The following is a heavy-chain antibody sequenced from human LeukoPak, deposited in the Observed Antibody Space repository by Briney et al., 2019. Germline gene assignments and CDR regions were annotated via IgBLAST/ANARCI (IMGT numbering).Heavy chain of an antibody. D-gene: IGHD4-17*01. Sequence: ASVKVSCKASGYTFTNYGISWVRQAPGQGLEWMGRISAYNGNTNYAQKFQGRVTMTTDTSTSTAYMELRSLRSDDTAVYSCAREQLRNYYYYYMDVWGKGTTVTVSS. J-gene: IGHJ6*03. CDR2: ISAYNGNT. CDR1: GYTFTNYG. CDR3: AREQLRNYYYYYMDV. V-gene: IGHV1-18*01.